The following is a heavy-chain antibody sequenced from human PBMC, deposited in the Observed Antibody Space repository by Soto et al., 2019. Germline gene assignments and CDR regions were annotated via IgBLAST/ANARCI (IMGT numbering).Heavy chain of an antibody. D-gene: IGHD1-26*01. CDR3: ARGGAGVGGHWYFGL. Sequence: EVELVESGGGLVQPGGSLRLSCAASGFTFSDYYMDWVRQAPGKGLEWVGRTRNKAKSYTTEYAASVRGRFTISRDDSKNSLYLQMNSLETEDTAVYYCARGGAGVGGHWYFGLWGRGTQVTVPS. J-gene: IGHJ2*01. V-gene: IGHV3-72*01. CDR2: TRNKAKSYTT. CDR1: GFTFSDYY.